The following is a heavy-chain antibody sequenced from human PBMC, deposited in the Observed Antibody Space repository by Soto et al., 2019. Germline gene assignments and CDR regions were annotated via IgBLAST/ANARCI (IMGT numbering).Heavy chain of an antibody. J-gene: IGHJ5*02. V-gene: IGHV4-4*07. Sequence: SETLSLTCNVSGASLSRYYWSWIRQPPGKGLEWIGRIYATGDTDYNPSLKSRISMSVDMSKKQFSLTLRSVTAADTAIYYCVRDGTKNLRDRFEPWGRGILVTVSS. CDR1: GASLSRYY. CDR3: VRDGTKNLRDRFEP. CDR2: IYATGDT. D-gene: IGHD1-26*01.